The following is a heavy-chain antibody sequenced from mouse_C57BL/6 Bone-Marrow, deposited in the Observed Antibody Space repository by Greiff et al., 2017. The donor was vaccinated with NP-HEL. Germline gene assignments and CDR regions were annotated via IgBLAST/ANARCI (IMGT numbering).Heavy chain of an antibody. J-gene: IGHJ2*01. CDR2: ISYDGSN. D-gene: IGHD1-1*01. CDR3: ARGPPHYYGSSYNFDY. V-gene: IGHV3-6*01. Sequence: EVQLQESGPGLVKPSQSLSLTCSVTGYSITSGYYWNWIRQFPGNKLEWMGYISYDGSNNYNPSLKNRISITRDTSKNQFFLKLNSVTTEDTATYYCARGPPHYYGSSYNFDYWGQGTTLTVSS. CDR1: GYSITSGYY.